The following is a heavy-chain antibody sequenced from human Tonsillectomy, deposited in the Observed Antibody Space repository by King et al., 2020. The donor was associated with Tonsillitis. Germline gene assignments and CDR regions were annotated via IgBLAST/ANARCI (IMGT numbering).Heavy chain of an antibody. CDR2: IYYSGST. V-gene: IGHV4-39*01. CDR1: GGSITNSSYY. D-gene: IGHD6-19*01. Sequence: QLQESGPGLVKPSETLSLTCAVSGGSITNSSYYWGWFRQPPGKGLEWILNIYYSGSTYYNPSLKSRVTISVDTSKNQLSLKLSSVTAADTAVYYCARPNPPAAVAGFDAFDIWGQGTMVTVSS. CDR3: ARPNPPAAVAGFDAFDI. J-gene: IGHJ3*02.